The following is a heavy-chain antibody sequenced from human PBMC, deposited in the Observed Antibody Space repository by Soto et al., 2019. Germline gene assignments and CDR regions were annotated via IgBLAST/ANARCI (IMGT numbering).Heavy chain of an antibody. CDR2: ISYDGSNK. J-gene: IGHJ4*02. CDR3: AKDPGHEDHGARYMGYFDY. Sequence: GGSLRLSCAASGFTFSSYCMHWVRQAPCKGLEWVAVISYDGSNKYYADSVKGRFTISRDNSKNTLYLQMKSLRAEDTAVYYSAKDPGHEDHGARYMGYFDYWGQGTLLPVSS. CDR1: GFTFSSYC. V-gene: IGHV3-30*18. D-gene: IGHD4-17*01.